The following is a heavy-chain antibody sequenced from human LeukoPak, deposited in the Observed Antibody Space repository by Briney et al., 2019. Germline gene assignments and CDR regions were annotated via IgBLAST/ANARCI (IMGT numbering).Heavy chain of an antibody. V-gene: IGHV1-46*01. CDR2: INPSGGST. CDR3: ARAPGYCSGGSCYSALDY. CDR1: GYTFTSYC. Sequence: ASVKVSCKASGYTFTSYCMHWVRQAPGQGLEWMGIINPSGGSTSYAQKFQGRVTMTRDTSTSTVYMELSSPRSEDTAVYYCARAPGYCSGGSCYSALDYWGQGTLVTVSS. D-gene: IGHD2-15*01. J-gene: IGHJ4*02.